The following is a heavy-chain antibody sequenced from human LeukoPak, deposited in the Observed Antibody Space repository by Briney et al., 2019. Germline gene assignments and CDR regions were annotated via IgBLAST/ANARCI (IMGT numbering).Heavy chain of an antibody. V-gene: IGHV3-73*01. CDR3: LACCSGASLY. Sequence: GGSLKLSCAASGFTFSGSAMHWVRQASGKGLEWVGRIRSKANNYATAYAASVKGRFTISRDDSKNTASLQMNSLKTEDTVVYYCLACCSGASLYWGQGTLVTVSS. CDR2: IRSKANNYAT. D-gene: IGHD2-15*01. J-gene: IGHJ4*02. CDR1: GFTFSGSA.